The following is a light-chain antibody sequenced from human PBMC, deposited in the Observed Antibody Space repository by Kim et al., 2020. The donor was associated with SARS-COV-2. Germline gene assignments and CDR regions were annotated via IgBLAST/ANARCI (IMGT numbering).Light chain of an antibody. CDR1: KLGNKF. CDR3: QALDSITDV. J-gene: IGLJ1*01. CDR2: QDN. Sequence: VSPGQTAAITCSVDKLGNKFVCWYQQKPGQSPVLVIYQDNKRPSGIPERFSGSNSGNTATLTISGTQAMDEADYFCQALDSITDVFGTGTKVTVL. V-gene: IGLV3-1*01.